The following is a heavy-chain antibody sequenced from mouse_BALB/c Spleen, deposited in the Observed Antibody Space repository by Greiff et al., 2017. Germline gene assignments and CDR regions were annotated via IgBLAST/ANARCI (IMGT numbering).Heavy chain of an antibody. CDR3: ARDYYGSSYWFAY. CDR2: ISSGSSTI. V-gene: IGHV5-17*02. CDR1: GFTFSSFG. Sequence: EVMLVESGGGLVQPGGSRKLSCAASGFTFSSFGMHWVRQAPEKGLEWVAYISSGSSTIYYADTVKGRFTISRDNPKNTLFLQMTSLRSEDTAMYYCARDYYGSSYWFAYWGQGTLVTVSA. J-gene: IGHJ3*01. D-gene: IGHD1-1*01.